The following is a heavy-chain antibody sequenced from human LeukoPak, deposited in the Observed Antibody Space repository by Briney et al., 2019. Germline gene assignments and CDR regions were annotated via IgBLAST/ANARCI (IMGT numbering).Heavy chain of an antibody. J-gene: IGHJ4*02. CDR1: GFTFDDYA. V-gene: IGHV3-9*01. CDR2: ISWNSGSI. CDR3: AKGDSSGYSDY. D-gene: IGHD3-22*01. Sequence: PGRSLRLSCAASGFTFDDYAMHWVRQAPGKGLEWVSGISWNSGSIGYADSVKGRFTISRDNAKNSLYLQMNSLRAEDTAVYYCAKGDSSGYSDYWGQGTLVTVSS.